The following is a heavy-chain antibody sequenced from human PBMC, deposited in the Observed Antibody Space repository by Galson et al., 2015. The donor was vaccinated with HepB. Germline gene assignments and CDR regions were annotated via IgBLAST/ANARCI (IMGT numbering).Heavy chain of an antibody. CDR3: AVSPKAAVLEWFPLDY. CDR2: ISAYNGNT. V-gene: IGHV1-18*04. CDR1: GYTFTSYG. Sequence: SVKVSCKASGYTFTSYGISWVRQAPGQGLEWMGWISAYNGNTNYAQKLQGRVTMTTDTSTSTAYMELRSLRSDDTAVYYCAVSPKAAVLEWFPLDYWGQGTLVTVSS. D-gene: IGHD3-3*01. J-gene: IGHJ4*02.